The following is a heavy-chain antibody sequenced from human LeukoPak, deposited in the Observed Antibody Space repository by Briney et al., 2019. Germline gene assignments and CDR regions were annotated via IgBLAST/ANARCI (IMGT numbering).Heavy chain of an antibody. CDR2: IYYSGST. D-gene: IGHD4-17*01. Sequence: PSETLSLTCTVSGGSISSYYWSWIRQPPGKGLKWIGYIYYSGSTNYNPSLKSRVTISVDTSKNQFSLKLSSVTAADTAVYYCATSYGDYARDAFDIWGQGTMVTVSS. CDR3: ATSYGDYARDAFDI. J-gene: IGHJ3*02. CDR1: GGSISSYY. V-gene: IGHV4-59*08.